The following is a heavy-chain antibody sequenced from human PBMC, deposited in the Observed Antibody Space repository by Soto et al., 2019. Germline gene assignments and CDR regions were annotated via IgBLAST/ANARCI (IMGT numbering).Heavy chain of an antibody. J-gene: IGHJ4*02. Sequence: ASVKVSCKASGYTFTGYAMHWVRQAPGQRLEWMGWINAGNGNTKYSQKFQGRVTITRDTSASTAYMELGSLTSEDTAVYYFARSGGIVVVTAPYDHWGQGTLVTVSS. CDR3: ARSGGIVVVTAPYDH. CDR2: INAGNGNT. D-gene: IGHD2-21*02. CDR1: GYTFTGYA. V-gene: IGHV1-3*01.